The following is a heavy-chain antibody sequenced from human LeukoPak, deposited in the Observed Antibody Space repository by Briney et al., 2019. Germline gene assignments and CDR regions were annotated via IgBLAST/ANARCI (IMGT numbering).Heavy chain of an antibody. D-gene: IGHD2-2*02. CDR1: GGSISSGGYY. CDR2: IYYSGST. CDR3: ARGGYCNSASCYTASSLDY. Sequence: PSETLSLTCTVSGGSISSGGYYWSWIRQHPGKGLEWIGYIYYSGSTYYNPSLKSRVTISVDTSKNQLSLKLSSVTAADTAVYYCARGGYCNSASCYTASSLDYWGQGTLVTVSS. V-gene: IGHV4-31*03. J-gene: IGHJ4*02.